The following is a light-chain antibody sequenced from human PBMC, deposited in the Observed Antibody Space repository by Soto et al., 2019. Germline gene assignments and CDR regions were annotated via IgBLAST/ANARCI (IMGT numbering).Light chain of an antibody. Sequence: QSVLTQPPSASGTPGQRVTISCSGSSSNIGSNSVFWYQQLPGTAPKLLIYRNTLRPSGVPDRFSGSKSGTSASLAISGLRSEDEADYYCATWDDSLSGYVFGTETKVTVL. J-gene: IGLJ1*01. CDR2: RNT. CDR1: SSNIGSNS. V-gene: IGLV1-47*01. CDR3: ATWDDSLSGYV.